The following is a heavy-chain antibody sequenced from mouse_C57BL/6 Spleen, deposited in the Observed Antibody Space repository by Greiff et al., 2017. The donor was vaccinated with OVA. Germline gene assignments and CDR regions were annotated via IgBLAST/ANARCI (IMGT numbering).Heavy chain of an antibody. D-gene: IGHD1-1*01. Sequence: DVKLVESGGGLVKPGGSLKLSCAASGFTFSSYAMSWVRQTPEKRLEWVATISDGGSYTYYPDNVKGRFTISRDNAKNNLYLQMSHLKSEDTAIDYCARDPLITTVVDWYFDVWGTGTTVTVSS. CDR1: GFTFSSYA. CDR2: ISDGGSYT. CDR3: ARDPLITTVVDWYFDV. J-gene: IGHJ1*03. V-gene: IGHV5-4*01.